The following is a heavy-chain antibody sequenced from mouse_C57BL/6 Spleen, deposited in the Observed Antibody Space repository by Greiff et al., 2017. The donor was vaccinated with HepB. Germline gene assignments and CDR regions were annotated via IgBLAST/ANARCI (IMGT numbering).Heavy chain of an antibody. CDR2: ISSGGSYT. V-gene: IGHV5-6*01. D-gene: IGHD1-1*01. CDR3: ARDTLRGSRGYFDV. Sequence: DVQLVESGGDLVKPGGSLKLSCAASGFTFSSYGMSWVRQTPDKRLEWVATISSGGSYTYYPDSVKGRFTISRDNAKNTLYLQMSSLKSEDTAMYYCARDTLRGSRGYFDVWGTGTTVTVSS. CDR1: GFTFSSYG. J-gene: IGHJ1*03.